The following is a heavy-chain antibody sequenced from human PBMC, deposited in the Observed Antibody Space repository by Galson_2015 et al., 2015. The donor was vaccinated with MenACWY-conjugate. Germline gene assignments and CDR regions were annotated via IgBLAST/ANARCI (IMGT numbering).Heavy chain of an antibody. CDR3: ARLGGYCSSRAPCYGMDV. CDR2: IYPGDSDT. V-gene: IGHV5-51*01. CDR1: GYSFTSYW. Sequence: QSGAEVKKPGESLTISCKGSGYSFTSYWIGWVRQMPGKGLEWMGIIYPGDSDTRYSPSFQGQVTISADKSISTAYLQWSSLKASDTAMYYCARLGGYCSSRAPCYGMDVWGQGTTVTVSS. D-gene: IGHD2-2*01. J-gene: IGHJ6*02.